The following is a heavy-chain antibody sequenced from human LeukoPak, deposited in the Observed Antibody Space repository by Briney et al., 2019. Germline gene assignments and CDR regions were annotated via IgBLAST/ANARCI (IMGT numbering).Heavy chain of an antibody. CDR3: ARERGAYYYDSSAYFDI. J-gene: IGHJ3*02. V-gene: IGHV4-59*12. D-gene: IGHD3-22*01. CDR2: IYYSGST. CDR1: GGSISSYY. Sequence: SETLSLTCTVSGGSISSYYWSWIRQPPGKGLEWIGYIYYSGSTNYNPSLKSRVTISVDTSKNQFSLKLSSVTAADTAVYYCARERGAYYYDSSAYFDIWGQGTMVTVSS.